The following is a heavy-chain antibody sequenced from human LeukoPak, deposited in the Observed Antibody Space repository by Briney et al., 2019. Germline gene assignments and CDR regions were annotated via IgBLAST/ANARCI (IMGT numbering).Heavy chain of an antibody. CDR3: ARVLVPAGGGVVDY. D-gene: IGHD3-16*01. Sequence: ASVKVSCKASGYTFTDYYMHWVRQAPGQGLEWTGWINSNSGGTNYAQKFQGRVTMTRDTSISTAYMELSSLRSDDTAVYYCARVLVPAGGGVVDYWGQGTLVTVSS. J-gene: IGHJ4*02. CDR2: INSNSGGT. CDR1: GYTFTDYY. V-gene: IGHV1-2*02.